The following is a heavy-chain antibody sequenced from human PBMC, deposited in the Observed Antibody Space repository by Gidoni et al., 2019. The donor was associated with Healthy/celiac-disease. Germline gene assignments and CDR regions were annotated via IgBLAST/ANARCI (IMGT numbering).Heavy chain of an antibody. Sequence: QLQLQESGLGLVKPSETLSRTCTVSGGSSSSSSYYGGWIRQPPGKGLEWIGSIYYSGSTYYNPSLKRRVTISVDTSKNQFSLRLSSVTAADTAVYYCARHSTTMIVFDPWGQGTLVTVSS. V-gene: IGHV4-39*01. J-gene: IGHJ5*02. CDR2: IYYSGST. CDR1: GGSSSSSSYY. CDR3: ARHSTTMIVFDP. D-gene: IGHD3-22*01.